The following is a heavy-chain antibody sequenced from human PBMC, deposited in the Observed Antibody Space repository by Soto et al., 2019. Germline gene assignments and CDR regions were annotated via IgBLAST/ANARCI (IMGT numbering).Heavy chain of an antibody. V-gene: IGHV3-7*01. CDR2: IKQDGSEK. D-gene: IGHD3-22*01. Sequence: NWIRQSPGKGLEWVANIKQDGSEKYYVDSVRGRFTISRDTAKNSLYLQMNSLRAEDTAVYYCARAYYYDSSGFSPGGYWGQGTLVTVSS. CDR3: ARAYYYDSSGFSPGGY. J-gene: IGHJ4*02.